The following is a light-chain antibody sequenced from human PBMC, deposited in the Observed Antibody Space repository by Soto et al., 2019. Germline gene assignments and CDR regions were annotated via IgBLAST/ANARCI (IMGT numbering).Light chain of an antibody. V-gene: IGKV3-15*01. Sequence: EIVMTQSPATLSVSPGERATLSCRASQSVSSSLAWYQQKPGQAPRLLIYGASTRATGSPARLSGSGSGTEFTLTITSLQSDDCVVYDCQQYNYWPSWTFGQGTKVEIK. CDR2: GAS. CDR3: QQYNYWPSWT. CDR1: QSVSSS. J-gene: IGKJ1*01.